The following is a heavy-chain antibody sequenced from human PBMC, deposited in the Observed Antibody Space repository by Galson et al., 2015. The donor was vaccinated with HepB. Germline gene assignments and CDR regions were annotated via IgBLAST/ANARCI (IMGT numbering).Heavy chain of an antibody. CDR3: AYSGSGSAEDFQH. CDR2: IIPIFGTT. CDR1: GGTFSIYI. D-gene: IGHD3-10*01. Sequence: SVKVSCKASGGTFSIYIITWVRQAPGQGLEWMGGIIPIFGTTNYGQKFQGRLTITADESTGTAYMELSSLRSEDTAVYYCAYSGSGSAEDFQHWGRGTLVTVSS. J-gene: IGHJ1*01. V-gene: IGHV1-69*13.